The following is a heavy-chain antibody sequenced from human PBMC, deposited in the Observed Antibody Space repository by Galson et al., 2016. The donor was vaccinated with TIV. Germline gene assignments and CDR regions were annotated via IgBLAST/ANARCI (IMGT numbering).Heavy chain of an antibody. V-gene: IGHV3-7*01. J-gene: IGHJ4*02. CDR2: IKQDENEK. D-gene: IGHD5-18*01. CDR3: VKGNGYIYGYGHFDC. Sequence: SLRLSCAASGFTFHTFSSYWMIWVRQAPGKGLEWVANIKQDENEKDYADSVKGRFTVSRDNSKEMMFLEMNSLRPEDTAVYYCVKGNGYIYGYGHFDCWGQGTLVTVSS. CDR1: GFTFHTFSSYW.